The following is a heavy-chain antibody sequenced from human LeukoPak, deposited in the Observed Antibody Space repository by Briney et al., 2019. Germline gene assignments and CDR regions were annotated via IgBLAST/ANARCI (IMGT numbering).Heavy chain of an antibody. Sequence: SETLSLTCTVSGGSISSYYWSWIRQPPGKGLEWIGYIYYSGSTNYNPSLKSRVTISVDTSKNQFSLKLSSVTAADTAVYYCARDGTTRRSYYYYGMDVWGQGTTVTVSS. CDR3: ARDGTTRRSYYYYGMDV. CDR2: IYYSGST. J-gene: IGHJ6*02. V-gene: IGHV4-59*01. D-gene: IGHD2/OR15-2a*01. CDR1: GGSISSYY.